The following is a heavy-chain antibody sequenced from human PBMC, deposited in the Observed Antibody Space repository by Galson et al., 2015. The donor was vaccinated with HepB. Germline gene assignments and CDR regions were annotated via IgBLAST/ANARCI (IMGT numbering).Heavy chain of an antibody. CDR2: ISAYNGNT. CDR1: GYTFTSYG. D-gene: IGHD5-12*01. CDR3: ARDPSSYGGYVLVPFDY. Sequence: SVKVSCKPSGYTFTSYGISWVRQAPGQGLEWMGWISAYNGNTNYAQKLQGRVTMTTDTSTSTAYMELRSLRSDDTAVYYCARDPSSYGGYVLVPFDYWGQGTLVTVSS. J-gene: IGHJ4*02. V-gene: IGHV1-18*01.